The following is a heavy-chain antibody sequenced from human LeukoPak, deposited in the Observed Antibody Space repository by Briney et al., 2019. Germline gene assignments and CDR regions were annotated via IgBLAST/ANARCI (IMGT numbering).Heavy chain of an antibody. CDR2: ISTSSSYT. J-gene: IGHJ5*02. Sequence: GGSLRLSCAASGFTFSSYSMNWVRQAPGKGLEWVPSISTSSSYTYYADSVKGRFTISRDNAKNSLYLQMKSLRAEDTAVYYCARGKTSQNIVTRKTYNWFDPWGQGTLVTVSS. D-gene: IGHD2/OR15-2a*01. CDR3: ARGKTSQNIVTRKTYNWFDP. V-gene: IGHV3-21*01. CDR1: GFTFSSYS.